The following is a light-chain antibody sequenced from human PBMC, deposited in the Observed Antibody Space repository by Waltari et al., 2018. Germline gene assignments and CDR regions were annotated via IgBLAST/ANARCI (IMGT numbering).Light chain of an antibody. J-gene: IGKJ1*01. V-gene: IGKV3-20*01. Sequence: IVLTHSPGTLSVSTGESATLSCRASTSVSRTLAWYQQKPGQAPRLLIYGASTRATGIPERFSGCGSGTDFSLTISRLEPEDFAVYYCQHYVRLPATFGQGTKVEIK. CDR1: TSVSRT. CDR2: GAS. CDR3: QHYVRLPAT.